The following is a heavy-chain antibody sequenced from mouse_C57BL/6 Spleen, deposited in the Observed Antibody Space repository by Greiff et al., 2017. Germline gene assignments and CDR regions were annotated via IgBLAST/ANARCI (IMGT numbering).Heavy chain of an antibody. CDR1: GYAFSSSW. V-gene: IGHV1-82*01. CDR3: ARQGGSNYGFDD. Sequence: QVQLQQSGPELVKPGASVKISCKASGYAFSSSWMNWVKQRPGKGLEWIGRIYPGDGDTNYNGKFKGKATLTADKSSSTAYMQLSSLTSEDAAVYFCARQGGSNYGFDDGGQGTTRTVSS. D-gene: IGHD2-5*01. J-gene: IGHJ2*01. CDR2: IYPGDGDT.